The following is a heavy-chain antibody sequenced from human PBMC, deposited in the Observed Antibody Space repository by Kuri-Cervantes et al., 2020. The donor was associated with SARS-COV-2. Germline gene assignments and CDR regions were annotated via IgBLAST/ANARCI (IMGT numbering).Heavy chain of an antibody. D-gene: IGHD6-19*01. Sequence: SCTVSGGSISSGSYYWSWIRQPAGKGLEWIGRIYTSGSTNYNPSLKSRVTISVDTSKNQFSLKLSSVTAADTAVYYCARLGTIGGRYYFDYWGQGTLVTVSS. CDR1: GGSISSGSYY. V-gene: IGHV4-61*02. J-gene: IGHJ4*02. CDR2: IYTSGST. CDR3: ARLGTIGGRYYFDY.